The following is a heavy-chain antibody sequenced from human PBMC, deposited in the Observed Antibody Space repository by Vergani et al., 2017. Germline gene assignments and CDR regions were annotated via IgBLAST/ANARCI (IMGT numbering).Heavy chain of an antibody. CDR3: AIVRIFGGYDLYYFDY. CDR1: GGSISSGGYS. Sequence: QLQLQESGSGLVKPSQTLSLTCAVSGGSISSGGYSWSWIRQPPGKGLEWIGYIYHIGSTYYNPSLKSRVTISVDRSKNQFSLKLSSVTAADTAVYYCAIVRIFGGYDLYYFDYWGQGTLVTVSS. CDR2: IYHIGST. V-gene: IGHV4-30-2*01. J-gene: IGHJ4*02. D-gene: IGHD5-12*01.